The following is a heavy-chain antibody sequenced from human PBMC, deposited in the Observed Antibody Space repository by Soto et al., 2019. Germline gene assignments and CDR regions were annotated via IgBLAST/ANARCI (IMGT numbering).Heavy chain of an antibody. Sequence: QITLKESGPTLVKPTQTLTLTCTVSGFSLTSSGVGVGWIRQPPGKALEWLALVSWHGSQRYSSFLKSRLTISRDIAKNQVLLAVADMDPVDTGTYFSARVNIGYPYFYDFWGRGTLVAVSS. CDR2: VSWHGSQ. D-gene: IGHD5-12*01. CDR3: ARVNIGYPYFYDF. CDR1: GFSLTSSGVG. V-gene: IGHV2-5*04. J-gene: IGHJ4*02.